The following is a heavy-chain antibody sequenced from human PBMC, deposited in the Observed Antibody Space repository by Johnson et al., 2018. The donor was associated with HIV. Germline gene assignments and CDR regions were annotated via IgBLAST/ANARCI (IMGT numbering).Heavy chain of an antibody. CDR2: INWNGGST. V-gene: IGHV3-20*04. CDR3: AKTGGGAALDS. CDR1: GFTFEDYG. Sequence: EVQLVESGGGVVQSGRSLRLSCAVSGFTFEDYGISWVRQAPGKGLEWVSDINWNGGSTDYADSVKGRFTISRYTSKKMLYLQMNSLRVDDTAVYYCAKTGGGAALDSWGQGTMVTVSS. D-gene: IGHD3-16*01. J-gene: IGHJ3*02.